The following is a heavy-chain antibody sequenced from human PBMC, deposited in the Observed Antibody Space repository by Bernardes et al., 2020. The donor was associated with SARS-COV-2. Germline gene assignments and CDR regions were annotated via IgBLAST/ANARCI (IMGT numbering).Heavy chain of an antibody. CDR2: IFSSGST. CDR3: ARAPTYYEGFDY. D-gene: IGHD3-3*01. J-gene: IGHJ4*02. V-gene: IGHV4-59*01. Sequence: SETLSLTCTVSGGSISNFYWSWIRQPPGKGLEWIGYIFSSGSTNYNPSLESRVTMSVDMSKNQFSLKLTSVTAADTAVYYCARAPTYYEGFDYWGQGTLATGSS. CDR1: GGSISNFY.